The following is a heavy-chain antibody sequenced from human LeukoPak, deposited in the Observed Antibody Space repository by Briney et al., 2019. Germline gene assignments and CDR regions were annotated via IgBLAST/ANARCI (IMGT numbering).Heavy chain of an antibody. CDR3: ARRIGHDTRRYFDY. D-gene: IGHD2-15*01. V-gene: IGHV3-7*01. CDR1: RCSFGSYW. CDR2: INQDASEK. J-gene: IGHJ4*02. Sequence: GGSLRLSCAASRCSFGSYWMSWVRQAPGKGLEGVANINQDASEKYYADSVKGGFTISRDNKKNSVYMQMNTLRAEHTAVYFCARRIGHDTRRYFDYWGQGTLVTVSS.